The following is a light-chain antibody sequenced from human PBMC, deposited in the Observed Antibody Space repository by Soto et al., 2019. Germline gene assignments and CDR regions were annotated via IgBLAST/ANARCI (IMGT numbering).Light chain of an antibody. CDR2: DAS. CDR1: QSVSSD. J-gene: IGKJ2*01. V-gene: IGKV3-15*01. CDR3: QQYNNWLYT. Sequence: EIVMTQSPATLSVSPAERATLSCRASQSVSSDLAWYQQKPGQSPRLLIYDASTRATGTPARFSGSGSGTEFTLTISRLQSEDFAVYYCQQYNNWLYTFGQGTKLEIK.